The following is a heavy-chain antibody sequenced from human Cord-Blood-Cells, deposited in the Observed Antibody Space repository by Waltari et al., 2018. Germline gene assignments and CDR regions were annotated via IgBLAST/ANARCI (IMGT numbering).Heavy chain of an antibody. V-gene: IGHV1-3*01. J-gene: IGHJ3*02. CDR3: ARDQLPHRVAAAGTIRGAFDI. CDR1: GYTFTSYA. Sequence: QVQLVQSGAEVKKPGASVNVFCKASGYTFTSYAMHWVRQAPGQRLAWMGWINAGNGNTKYSQKFQGRGTITRDTSASTDYMELSSLRSEDTAVYYCARDQLPHRVAAAGTIRGAFDIWGQGTMVTVSS. CDR2: INAGNGNT. D-gene: IGHD6-13*01.